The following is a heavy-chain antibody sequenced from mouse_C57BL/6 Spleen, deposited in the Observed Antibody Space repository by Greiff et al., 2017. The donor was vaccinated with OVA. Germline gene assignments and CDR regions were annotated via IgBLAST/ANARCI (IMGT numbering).Heavy chain of an antibody. CDR1: GFNIKDDY. V-gene: IGHV14-4*01. CDR2: IDPENGDT. CDR3: AHYSNAYYAMDY. D-gene: IGHD2-5*01. Sequence: LQQSGAELVRPGASVKLSCTASGFNIKDDYMHWVKQRPEQGLEWIGWIDPENGDTEDASKFQGKATITADTSSNTAYLQLSSLTSEDTAVYYCAHYSNAYYAMDYWGQGTSVTVSS. J-gene: IGHJ4*01.